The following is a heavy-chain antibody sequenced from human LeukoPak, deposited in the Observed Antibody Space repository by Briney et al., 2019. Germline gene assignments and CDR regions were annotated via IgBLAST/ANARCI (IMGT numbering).Heavy chain of an antibody. Sequence: GGSLRVSCAASGFAVSSNYMCWVCQAPGKGLGWVSVIYIGGSKYYADSVKGRFTISRDNSKNTLYLKMNRLRAADTALYYCARGGKATVVTMWGQGILVTVSS. V-gene: IGHV3-66*01. J-gene: IGHJ4*02. D-gene: IGHD4-23*01. CDR2: IYIGGSK. CDR1: GFAVSSNY. CDR3: ARGGKATVVTM.